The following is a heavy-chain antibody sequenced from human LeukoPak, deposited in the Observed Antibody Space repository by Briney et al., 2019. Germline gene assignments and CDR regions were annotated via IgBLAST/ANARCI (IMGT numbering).Heavy chain of an antibody. CDR2: LIGSSSYI. D-gene: IGHD2-21*01. Sequence: GGSLRLSCAAPESTFRTYTINWFRQAPGKGLDWVSSLIGSSSYIYYAESVRGRVTISRDDAKSSLYLQMNSLRLDDTAVYYCARGGKLDAISYNWFDPWGQGTLVTVSS. V-gene: IGHV3-21*01. CDR1: ESTFRTYT. J-gene: IGHJ5*02. CDR3: ARGGKLDAISYNWFDP.